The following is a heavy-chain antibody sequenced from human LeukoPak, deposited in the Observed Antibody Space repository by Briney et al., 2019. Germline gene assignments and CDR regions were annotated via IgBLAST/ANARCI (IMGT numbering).Heavy chain of an antibody. J-gene: IGHJ5*02. CDR1: GFTVRSNY. D-gene: IGHD3-9*01. Sequence: PGGSLRLSCAASGFTVRSNYMSWVRQAPGKGLEWVSIIYSGGSTYYADSVKGRFTISRDNSKNTLYLQMNSLRAEDTAVYYCAKFFGYYDNFDPWGQGTLVTVSS. V-gene: IGHV3-53*01. CDR3: AKFFGYYDNFDP. CDR2: IYSGGST.